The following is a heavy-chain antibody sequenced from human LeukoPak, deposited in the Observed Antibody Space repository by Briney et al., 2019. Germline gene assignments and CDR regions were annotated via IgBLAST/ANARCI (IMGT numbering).Heavy chain of an antibody. J-gene: IGHJ4*02. CDR3: ATAPITIFGVAQYYFDY. D-gene: IGHD3-3*01. Sequence: PSETLSLTCTVSGGSISSSSYYWSWIRQPPGKGLEWIGYIYYSGSTNYNPSLKSRVTISVDTSKNQFSLKLSSVTAADTAVYYCATAPITIFGVAQYYFDYWGQGTLVTVSS. CDR2: IYYSGST. V-gene: IGHV4-61*01. CDR1: GGSISSSSYY.